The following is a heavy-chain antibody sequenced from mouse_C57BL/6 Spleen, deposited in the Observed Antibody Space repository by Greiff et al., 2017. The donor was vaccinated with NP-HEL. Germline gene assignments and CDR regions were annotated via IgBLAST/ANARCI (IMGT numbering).Heavy chain of an antibody. CDR3: ARTYGSSLYWYFDV. Sequence: QVQLQQPGAELVKPGASVKLSCKASGYTFTSYWMHWVKQRPGQGLEWIGMIHPNSGSTNYNEKFKSKATLTVDKSSSTAYMQLSSLTSEDSAVYYCARTYGSSLYWYFDVWGTGTTVTVSS. V-gene: IGHV1-64*01. J-gene: IGHJ1*03. D-gene: IGHD1-1*01. CDR1: GYTFTSYW. CDR2: IHPNSGST.